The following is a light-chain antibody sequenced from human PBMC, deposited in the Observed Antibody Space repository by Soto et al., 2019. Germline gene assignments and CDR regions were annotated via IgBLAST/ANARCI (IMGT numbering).Light chain of an antibody. J-gene: IGKJ3*01. CDR3: QNYDHNPPFT. CDR2: GAS. CDR1: QDIRKY. Sequence: DIQMTQSPSSLSASVGDRVTITCQASQDIRKYLSWYQQKPGRAPKLLIYGASNLETGVPARFTGSGVGTDFTFTISSLQPHDIATYYFQNYDHNPPFTFGHGTKVDIK. V-gene: IGKV1-33*01.